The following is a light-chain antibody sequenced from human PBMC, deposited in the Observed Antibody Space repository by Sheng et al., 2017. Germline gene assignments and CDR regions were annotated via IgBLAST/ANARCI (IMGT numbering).Light chain of an antibody. CDR3: QYFGTAPLT. CDR1: QGISHH. Sequence: DIQMTQSPSSLSASVGDRVTITCRASQGISHHLAWYQQRPGKVPQLLIYAGSTLQSGVPSRFSGSGSGTDFTLTISSLQPEDVGTYYCQYFGTAPLTFGGGTKVEIK. CDR2: AGS. V-gene: IGKV1-27*01. J-gene: IGKJ4*01.